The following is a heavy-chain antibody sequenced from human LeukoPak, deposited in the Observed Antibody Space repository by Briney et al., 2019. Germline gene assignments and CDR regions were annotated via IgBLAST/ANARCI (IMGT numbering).Heavy chain of an antibody. CDR1: GFTFRYYA. V-gene: IGHV3-23*01. Sequence: GGSLRLSCAASGFTFRYYAMSWVRQAPGKGLEWVSSISDIGGSTNYADSVKGRLTISRDNSKNTLYLQMKSLRAEDTAVYYCAKDEEGDCSRARCYRWFDPWGQGTLVTVSS. CDR3: AKDEEGDCSRARCYRWFDP. D-gene: IGHD2-2*01. J-gene: IGHJ5*02. CDR2: ISDIGGST.